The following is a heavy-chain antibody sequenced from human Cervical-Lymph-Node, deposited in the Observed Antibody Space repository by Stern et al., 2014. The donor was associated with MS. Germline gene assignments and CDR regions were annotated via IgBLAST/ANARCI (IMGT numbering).Heavy chain of an antibody. V-gene: IGHV1-69*01. CDR2: IVPIFGTA. J-gene: IGHJ6*02. Sequence: VQLEESGAEVKKPGSSVKVSCKTSGDTFRSYAISWVRQGPGQGLEWMGGIVPIFGTANYAEKFQGRVTITADVSTNTAYMELSRLGSDDTAVYYCARDSTTGMDVWGQGTTVTVSS. CDR3: ARDSTTGMDV. CDR1: GDTFRSYA. D-gene: IGHD1-1*01.